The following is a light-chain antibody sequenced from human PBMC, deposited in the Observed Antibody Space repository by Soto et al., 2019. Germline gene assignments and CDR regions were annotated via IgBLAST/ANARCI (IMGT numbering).Light chain of an antibody. CDR1: SSDVGAYNY. CDR3: RSYTASSIV. V-gene: IGLV2-14*01. Sequence: QSALTQPASVSGSPGQSITISCTGTSSDVGAYNYGSWYQQYPNQAPKLMSYDVSNRASGVSNRFSGSKSGNTASLTISGLQAEDEADYYCRSYTASSIVFGGGTKLTVL. J-gene: IGLJ2*01. CDR2: DVS.